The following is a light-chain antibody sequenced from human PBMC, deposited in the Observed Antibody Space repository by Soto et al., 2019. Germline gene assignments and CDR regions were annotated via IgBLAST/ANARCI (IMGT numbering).Light chain of an antibody. CDR2: DDN. CDR3: QSYDSSSRWV. CDR1: SGSIASNF. Sequence: NFMLTQPHSVSESPGKTVTISCTGSSGSIASNFVQWYQQRPGSAPATVIYDDNQRPSGVPDRFSGSIDSSSNSASLTISGLKTEDEAAYYCQSYDSSSRWVFGGGTQLTVL. J-gene: IGLJ3*02. V-gene: IGLV6-57*02.